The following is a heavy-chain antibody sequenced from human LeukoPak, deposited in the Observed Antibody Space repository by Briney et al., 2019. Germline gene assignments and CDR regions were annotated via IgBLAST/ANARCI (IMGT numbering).Heavy chain of an antibody. Sequence: SETLSLTCTVSGGSISSGGYYWSWLRQHPGKGLEWIGYIYYSGSTYYNPPLKSRVTISVDTSKKQFSLKLSSVTAADTAVYYCAREYLYAFDIWGQGTMVTVSS. CDR3: AREYLYAFDI. J-gene: IGHJ3*02. V-gene: IGHV4-31*03. CDR2: IYYSGST. CDR1: GGSISSGGYY.